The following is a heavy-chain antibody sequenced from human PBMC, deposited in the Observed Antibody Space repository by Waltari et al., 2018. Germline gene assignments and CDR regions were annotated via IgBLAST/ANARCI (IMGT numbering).Heavy chain of an antibody. D-gene: IGHD1-1*01. J-gene: IGHJ6*02. CDR3: ARDRVWTRYYYGMDV. V-gene: IGHV1-3*01. Sequence: VQLVQSGAEVTKPGASVKVSCNASGYTFTCYAMPWVRQAPGQRLEWMGWINAGNGNTKYSQKFQGRVTITRDTSASTAYMELSSLRSEDTAVYYCARDRVWTRYYYGMDVWGQGTTVTVSS. CDR1: GYTFTCYA. CDR2: INAGNGNT.